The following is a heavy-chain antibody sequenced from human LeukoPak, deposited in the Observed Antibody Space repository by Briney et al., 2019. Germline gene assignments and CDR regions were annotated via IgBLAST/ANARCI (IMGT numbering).Heavy chain of an antibody. CDR2: INHLGHT. J-gene: IGHJ4*02. Sequence: GGSLRLSWTASGFTFNHYAMSWVRQAPGKGLECVASINHLGHTFYADSVKGRFTISRDNSNNTLYLQMNSLTPEDTAVYFCARGEAFCDYWGQGALVTVSS. V-gene: IGHV3-23*01. CDR1: GFTFNHYA. CDR3: ARGEAFCDY.